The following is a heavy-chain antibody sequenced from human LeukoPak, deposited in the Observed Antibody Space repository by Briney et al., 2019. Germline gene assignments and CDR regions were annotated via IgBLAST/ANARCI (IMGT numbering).Heavy chain of an antibody. D-gene: IGHD6-13*01. V-gene: IGHV3-7*03. Sequence: GGSLRLSCSASGFIFSTYWMSWVRQAPGKGLEWVANIKQDGSEKYYVDSVKGRFTISRDNAKNSLYLQMNSLRAEDTAVYYCAREGQNSSSWYWFYYYYGMDVWGQGTTVTVSS. CDR3: AREGQNSSSWYWFYYYYGMDV. CDR1: GFIFSTYW. CDR2: IKQDGSEK. J-gene: IGHJ6*02.